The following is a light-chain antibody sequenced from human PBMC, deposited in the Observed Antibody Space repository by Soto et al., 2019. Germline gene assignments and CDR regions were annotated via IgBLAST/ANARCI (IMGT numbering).Light chain of an antibody. CDR1: SSDVGGYNF. J-gene: IGLJ1*01. CDR2: EVS. Sequence: QSVLTQPASVSGSPGQSITISCTGTSSDVGGYNFVSWYQQRPGKAPKLMIYEVSKRPSGVSNRFSGSKSGNTASLTISGLQAEDEADYYCSSYTSSSTYVFGTGTKVTVL. V-gene: IGLV2-14*01. CDR3: SSYTSSSTYV.